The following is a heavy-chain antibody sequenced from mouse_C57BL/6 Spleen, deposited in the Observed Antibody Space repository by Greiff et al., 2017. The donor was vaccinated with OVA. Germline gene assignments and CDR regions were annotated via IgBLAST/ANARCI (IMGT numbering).Heavy chain of an antibody. CDR3: ARSGYYGSSYNDAMDY. D-gene: IGHD1-1*01. CDR1: GYAFSSYW. CDR2: IYPGDGDT. Sequence: QVQLQQSGAELVKPGASVKISCKASGYAFSSYWMNWVKQRPGKGLEWIGQIYPGDGDTNYNGKFKGKATLTADKSSSTAYMQLSSLTSEDSAVYVCARSGYYGSSYNDAMDYWGQGTSVTVSS. J-gene: IGHJ4*01. V-gene: IGHV1-80*01.